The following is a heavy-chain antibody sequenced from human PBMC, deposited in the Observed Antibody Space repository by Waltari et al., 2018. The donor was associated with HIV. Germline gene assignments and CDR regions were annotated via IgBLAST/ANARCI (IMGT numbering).Heavy chain of an antibody. CDR1: GSPFSSYA. D-gene: IGHD2-8*01. CDR2: IGGGDER. V-gene: IGHV3-23*01. J-gene: IGHJ4*02. CDR3: ARDRLHSNGLWDPAEH. Sequence: EVQLLESGGVLVQPGGSLSLSCAASGSPFSSYAIHWVRQAPEKGLEVVSGIGGGDERYYAESVKGRFTISRDNSKNTVYLQMKSLRVEDTAIYYCARDRLHSNGLWDPAEHWGQGTLVTVSS.